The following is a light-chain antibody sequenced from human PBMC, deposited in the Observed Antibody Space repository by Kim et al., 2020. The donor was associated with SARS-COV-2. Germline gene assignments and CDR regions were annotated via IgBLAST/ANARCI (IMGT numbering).Light chain of an antibody. CDR3: QVWDSSSDHWV. CDR1: NIGSKS. J-gene: IGLJ3*02. Sequence: APGKTARITCGENNIGSKSVPWYQQKPGQAPVLVIYYDSDRPSGIPERFSGSNSGNTATLTISRVEAGDEADYYCQVWDSSSDHWVFGGGTKLTVL. CDR2: YDS. V-gene: IGLV3-21*04.